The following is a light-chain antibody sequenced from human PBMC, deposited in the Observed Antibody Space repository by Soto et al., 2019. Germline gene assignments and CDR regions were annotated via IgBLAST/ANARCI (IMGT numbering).Light chain of an antibody. J-gene: IGLJ1*01. CDR3: AAWDDSLNALV. CDR1: SSNIGSNT. CDR2: SNN. Sequence: QSVLPQPPSASGTPGQRVTISCSGSSSNIGSNTVSWYQQGPGTAPKLLIYSNNQRPSGVPDRFSGSKSGTSASLATSGLQSEDEADYYCAAWDDSLNALVFGTGTKVTVL. V-gene: IGLV1-44*01.